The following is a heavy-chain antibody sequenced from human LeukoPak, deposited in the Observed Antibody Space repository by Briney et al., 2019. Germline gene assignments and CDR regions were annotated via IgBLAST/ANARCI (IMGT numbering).Heavy chain of an antibody. V-gene: IGHV3-66*01. CDR1: GFTVSSNY. CDR3: ARADYDSSRYSPYFDY. Sequence: PGGSLRLSCATSGFTVSSNYMSWVRQAPGKGLEWVSIIYSDADTYHADSVRGRFTISRDNSENTLYLQMNSLRAEDTAVYYCARADYDSSRYSPYFDYWGQGTLVTVSS. J-gene: IGHJ4*02. D-gene: IGHD3-22*01. CDR2: IYSDADT.